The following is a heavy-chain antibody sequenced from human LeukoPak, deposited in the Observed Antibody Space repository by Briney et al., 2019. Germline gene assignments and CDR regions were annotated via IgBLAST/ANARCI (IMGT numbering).Heavy chain of an antibody. CDR1: GFTFSGSA. CDR2: IRSKANSYAT. Sequence: GGSLRLSCAASGFTFSGSAMHWVRQASGKGLEWVGRIRSKANSYATAYAASVKGRFTISGDDSKNTAYLQMNSLKTEDTAVYYCTRQQQPYYYYYMDVWGKGTTVTVSS. V-gene: IGHV3-73*01. D-gene: IGHD5-18*01. J-gene: IGHJ6*03. CDR3: TRQQQPYYYYYMDV.